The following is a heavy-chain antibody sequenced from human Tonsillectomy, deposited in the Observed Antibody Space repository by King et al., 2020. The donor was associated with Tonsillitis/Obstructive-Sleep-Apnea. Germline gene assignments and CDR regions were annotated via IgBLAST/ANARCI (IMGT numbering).Heavy chain of an antibody. Sequence: VQLQQWGAGLLKPSETLSLTCAVYGGSFSGYYWSWIRQPPGKGLEWIGEINHSGSTNYNPSLKSRVTISGDTSKKQFSLKLNSVTAADTAVYYCARAPWGSYAFDIWGKETMVTVSS. V-gene: IGHV4-34*01. CDR1: GGSFSGYY. D-gene: IGHD1-26*01. J-gene: IGHJ3*02. CDR3: ARAPWGSYAFDI. CDR2: INHSGST.